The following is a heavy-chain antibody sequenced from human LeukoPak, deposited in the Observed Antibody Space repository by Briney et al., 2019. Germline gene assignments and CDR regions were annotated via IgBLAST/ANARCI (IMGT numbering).Heavy chain of an antibody. D-gene: IGHD5-18*01. V-gene: IGHV3-66*04. J-gene: IGHJ4*02. Sequence: GRSLRLSCAASGFTVSSNYKSWVRQAPGEGLEWVSVIYSVGSTYYADSVKGSFTISRDNSKNTLYLQMNSLRAEDTAVYYCARHPERGYGYTSYWGPGTLVTVSS. CDR2: IYSVGST. CDR3: ARHPERGYGYTSY. CDR1: GFTVSSNY.